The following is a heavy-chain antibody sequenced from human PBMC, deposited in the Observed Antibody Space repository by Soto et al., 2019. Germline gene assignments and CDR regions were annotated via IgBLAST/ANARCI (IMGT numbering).Heavy chain of an antibody. D-gene: IGHD2-15*01. Sequence: QVQLVQSGAEVKKPGSSVKVSCKASGGTFSSYAISWVRQAPGQGLEWMGGIIPIFGTANYAQKFQGRVTITADESKSTAYMARSSLRSEDTAVYYCARESRYCSGGSCYFLPGIDYWGQGTLVTVSS. V-gene: IGHV1-69*12. CDR2: IIPIFGTA. J-gene: IGHJ4*02. CDR3: ARESRYCSGGSCYFLPGIDY. CDR1: GGTFSSYA.